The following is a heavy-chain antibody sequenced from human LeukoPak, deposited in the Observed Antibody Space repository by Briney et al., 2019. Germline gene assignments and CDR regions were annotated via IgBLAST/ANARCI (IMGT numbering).Heavy chain of an antibody. D-gene: IGHD4-23*01. J-gene: IGHJ4*02. CDR3: ARVCYGGNVDY. CDR1: GGSISSSSYY. V-gene: IGHV4-39*07. CDR2: IYYSGST. Sequence: SETLSLTFTFSGGSISSSSYYWGWIRQPPGKGLEWIGSIYYSGSTYYNPSLKSRVTISVDTSKNQFSLKLSSMTAADTAVYYCARVCYGGNVDYWGQGTLVTVSS.